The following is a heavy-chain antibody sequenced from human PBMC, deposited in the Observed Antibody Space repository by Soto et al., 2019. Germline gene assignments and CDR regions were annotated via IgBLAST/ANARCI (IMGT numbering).Heavy chain of an antibody. J-gene: IGHJ4*02. CDR2: ISAHNGNT. CDR1: GYGFTTYG. V-gene: IGHV1-18*01. CDR3: ARGRYGDY. Sequence: QVHLVQSGAEVKKPGASVKVSCKGSGYGFTTYGITRVRQAPGQGLEWMAWISAHNGNTNYAQKLQGRVTVTRDTSTSTAYMELRRLRSDDTAVYYCARGRYGDYWGQGALVTVSS. D-gene: IGHD1-1*01.